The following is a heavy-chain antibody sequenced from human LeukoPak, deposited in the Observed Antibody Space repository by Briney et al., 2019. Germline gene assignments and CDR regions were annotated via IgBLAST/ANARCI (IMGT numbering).Heavy chain of an antibody. CDR3: ARGRNYYGSGSYQNWFDP. V-gene: IGHV4-34*01. CDR1: GGSFSGYY. D-gene: IGHD3-10*01. CDR2: INHSGST. Sequence: LETLSLTCAVYGGSFSGYYWSWIRQPPGKGLEWIGEINHSGSTNYNPSLKSRVTITVDTSKNQFSLKLSSVTAADTAVYYCARGRNYYGSGSYQNWFDPWGQGTLVTVSS. J-gene: IGHJ5*02.